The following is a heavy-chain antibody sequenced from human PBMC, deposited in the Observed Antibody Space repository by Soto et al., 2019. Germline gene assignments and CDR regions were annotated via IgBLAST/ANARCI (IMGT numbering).Heavy chain of an antibody. CDR3: GRDYSSRHAFDI. D-gene: IGHD6-13*01. V-gene: IGHV3-66*01. CDR1: GFTVSSNY. CDR2: IYSGGST. Sequence: QPGGSLRLSCAASGFTVSSNYMSWVRQAPGKGLEWVSVIYSGGSTYYADSVKGRFTISRDNSKNTLYLQMNSLRAEDTAVYYCGRDYSSRHAFDIWGQGTMVTVSS. J-gene: IGHJ3*02.